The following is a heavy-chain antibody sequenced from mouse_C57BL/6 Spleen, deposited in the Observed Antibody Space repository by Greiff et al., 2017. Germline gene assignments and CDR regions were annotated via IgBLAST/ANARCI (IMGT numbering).Heavy chain of an antibody. CDR2: ISDGGSYT. D-gene: IGHD2-2*01. CDR1: GFTFSSYA. V-gene: IGHV5-4*01. CDR3: ARTGYGYDDYAMDY. Sequence: EVQGVESGGGLVKPGGSLKLSCAASGFTFSSYAMSWVRQTPEKRLEWVATISDGGSYTYYPDNVKGRFTISRDNAKNNLYLQMSHLKSEDTAMYYCARTGYGYDDYAMDYWGQGTSVTVSS. J-gene: IGHJ4*01.